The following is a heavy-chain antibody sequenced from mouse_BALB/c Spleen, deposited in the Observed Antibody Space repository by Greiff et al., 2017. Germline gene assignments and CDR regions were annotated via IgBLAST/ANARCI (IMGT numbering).Heavy chain of an antibody. V-gene: IGHV5-6*01. CDR1: GFTFSSYG. J-gene: IGHJ2*01. CDR3: ARQDGYPFDY. Sequence: EVKLMESGGDLVKPGGSLKLSCAASGFTFSSYGMSWVRQTPDKRLEWVATISSGGSYTYYPDSVKGRFTISRDNAKNTLYLQMSSLKSEDTAMYYCARQDGYPFDYWGQGTTLTVSS. CDR2: ISSGGSYT. D-gene: IGHD2-3*01.